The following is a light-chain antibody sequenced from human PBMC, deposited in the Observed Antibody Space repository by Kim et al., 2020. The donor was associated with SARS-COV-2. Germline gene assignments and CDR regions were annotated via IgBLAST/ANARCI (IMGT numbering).Light chain of an antibody. CDR3: MQGTHWPLS. Sequence: PASISSRSTQRLVSSDGNTYLHWFQQRPGQSPRRLIYKVSNRDSWVPDRFSGSGLGTDFTLKSSRVEAEDVGVYCCMQGTHWPLSFGQGTKVDI. CDR1: QRLVSSDGNTY. CDR2: KVS. J-gene: IGKJ1*01. V-gene: IGKV2-30*01.